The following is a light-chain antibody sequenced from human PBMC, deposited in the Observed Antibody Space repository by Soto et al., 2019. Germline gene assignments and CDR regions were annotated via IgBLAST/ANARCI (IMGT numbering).Light chain of an antibody. V-gene: IGKV1-5*01. J-gene: IGKJ1*01. CDR2: DAS. CDR1: QNINSW. Sequence: IQITHSASTLSASIRDRVTITCRASQNINSWIAWYQQKPGKAPKFLIYDASTLESGVPSRFSGSGFGTEFSLTISSLQPDDFGSYYCQHMRTFGQGTKVDIK. CDR3: QHMRT.